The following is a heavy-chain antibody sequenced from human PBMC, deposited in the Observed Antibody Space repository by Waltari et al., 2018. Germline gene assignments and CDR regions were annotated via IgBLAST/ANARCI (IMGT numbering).Heavy chain of an antibody. Sequence: QVQLVESGGGVVQPGRSLRLSCAASGFTFSSYAMHWVRQAPGKGLEWVAVISYDGSNKYYVDSVKGRFTISRDNSKNTLYLQMNSLRAEDTAVYYCAREVVSSSWRRYYYYGMDVWGQGTTVTVSS. CDR3: AREVVSSSWRRYYYYGMDV. J-gene: IGHJ6*02. CDR1: GFTFSSYA. V-gene: IGHV3-30*04. CDR2: ISYDGSNK. D-gene: IGHD6-13*01.